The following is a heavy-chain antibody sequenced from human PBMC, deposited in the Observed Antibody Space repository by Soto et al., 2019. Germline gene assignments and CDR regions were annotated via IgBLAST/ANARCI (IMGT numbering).Heavy chain of an antibody. V-gene: IGHV4-34*01. D-gene: IGHD1-1*01. Sequence: SETLSLTCAVYGGSFSGYYWSWLRQPPGKGLEWSGEINHSGSPNYNPSLKSRVTISVDTSKNQFSLKMTSVTAADTAVYYCAPANWSHHYFDPWGQGTLVTVSS. CDR1: GGSFSGYY. CDR2: INHSGSP. CDR3: APANWSHHYFDP. J-gene: IGHJ5*02.